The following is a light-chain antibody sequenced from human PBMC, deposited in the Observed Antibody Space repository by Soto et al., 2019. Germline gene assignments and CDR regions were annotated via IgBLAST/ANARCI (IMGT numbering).Light chain of an antibody. J-gene: IGLJ1*01. CDR1: SSDVGGYNY. CDR3: SSYSISTAYL. Sequence: QSVLTQPRSVSGSPGQSVTISCTGTSSDVGGYNYVSWYQQHPGKAPKLMIYDVSKRPSGVPDRFSGSKSGNTASLTISGLQAEDEAPYFCSSYSISTAYLFGPGTKVTVL. V-gene: IGLV2-11*01. CDR2: DVS.